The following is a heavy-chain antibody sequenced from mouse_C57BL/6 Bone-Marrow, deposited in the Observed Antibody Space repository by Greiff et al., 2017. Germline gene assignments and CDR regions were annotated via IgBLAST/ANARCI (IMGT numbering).Heavy chain of an antibody. CDR3: ARQFYYGSSWWCFDV. CDR2: ISSGGSYT. D-gene: IGHD1-1*01. CDR1: GFTFSSYG. Sequence: EVQGVESGGDLVKPGGSLKLSCAASGFTFSSYGMSWVRQTPDKRLEWVATISSGGSYTYYPDSVKGRFTISRDNDKNTLYLQMSSLKSEDTAMYYCARQFYYGSSWWCFDVWGTGTTVTVSS. J-gene: IGHJ1*03. V-gene: IGHV5-6*01.